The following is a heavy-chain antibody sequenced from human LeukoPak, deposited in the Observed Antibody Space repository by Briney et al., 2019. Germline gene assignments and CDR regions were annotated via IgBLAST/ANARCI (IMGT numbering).Heavy chain of an antibody. CDR3: ARGGPKGAFDI. CDR1: GGSISSGGYY. J-gene: IGHJ3*02. D-gene: IGHD3/OR15-3a*01. CDR2: IYHSEST. Sequence: SETLSLTCTVSGGSISSGGYYWSWIRQPPGKGLEWIGYIYHSESTYYNPSLKSRVTISVDRSKNQFSLKLSSVTAADTAVYYCARGGPKGAFDIWGQGTMVTVSS. V-gene: IGHV4-30-2*01.